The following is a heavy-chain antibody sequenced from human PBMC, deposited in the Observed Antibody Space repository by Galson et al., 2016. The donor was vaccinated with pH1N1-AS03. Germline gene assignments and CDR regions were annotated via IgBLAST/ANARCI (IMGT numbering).Heavy chain of an antibody. CDR1: GYTFTSHR. CDR3: ARGHMSLSGFWDS. J-gene: IGHJ4*02. CDR2: ITTNTGNP. V-gene: IGHV7-4-1*01. Sequence: SCKASGYTFTSHRIIWVRQAPGQGLECMGWITTNTGNPTFAPGFTGRFVFSLDTSVSTAYLQIGSLKAEDTAVYYCARGHMSLSGFWDSWGQGILVTVSS. D-gene: IGHD3-9*01.